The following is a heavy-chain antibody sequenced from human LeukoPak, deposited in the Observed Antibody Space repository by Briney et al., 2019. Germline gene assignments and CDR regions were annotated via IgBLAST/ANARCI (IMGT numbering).Heavy chain of an antibody. J-gene: IGHJ6*03. CDR1: GFTFSSYG. Sequence: GGSLRLSCAASGFTFSSYGMEWVRQVPGKGLEWVAVISYDGSNKYYADSVKGRFTISRDNSKNTLYLQMNSLRAEDTAVYYCARDHPYFGYSYGRPTYYYYYMDVWGKGTTVTVSS. CDR3: ARDHPYFGYSYGRPTYYYYYMDV. V-gene: IGHV3-30*19. D-gene: IGHD5-18*01. CDR2: ISYDGSNK.